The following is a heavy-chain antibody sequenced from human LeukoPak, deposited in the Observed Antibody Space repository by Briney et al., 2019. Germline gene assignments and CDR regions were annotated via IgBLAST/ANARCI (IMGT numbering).Heavy chain of an antibody. Sequence: SETLSLTCAVYGGSFSGYYWSWVRQPPEKGLEWIGEINHSGSTNYNPSLKSRVTISVDTSKNQFSLELTSVTAADTAVYYCARRRYDASGYYPSRGRYFDYWGLGTLVTVSS. CDR2: INHSGST. CDR3: ARRRYDASGYYPSRGRYFDY. CDR1: GGSFSGYY. D-gene: IGHD3-22*01. J-gene: IGHJ4*02. V-gene: IGHV4-34*01.